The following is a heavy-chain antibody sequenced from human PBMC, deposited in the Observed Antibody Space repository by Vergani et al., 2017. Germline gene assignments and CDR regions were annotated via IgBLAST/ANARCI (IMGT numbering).Heavy chain of an antibody. CDR2: IYYSGLT. CDR1: ADSISSGSYY. V-gene: IGHV4-39*01. Sequence: QLQLQQSGPGLVKPSETLFLTCTVSADSISSGSYYWGWIRQPPGKSLEWIGSIYYSGLTYYNPPLKSRVAISVDTSKNQFSLKVTSVTAADTAVYFCARQRPGSGWSPGDFDDWGQGILVTASS. J-gene: IGHJ4*02. D-gene: IGHD6-19*01. CDR3: ARQRPGSGWSPGDFDD.